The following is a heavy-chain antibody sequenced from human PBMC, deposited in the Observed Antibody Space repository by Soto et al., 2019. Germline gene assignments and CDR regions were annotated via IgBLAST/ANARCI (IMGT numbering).Heavy chain of an antibody. CDR3: ARVGGNYDYWSGKITNWIDS. Sequence: PGGSLRLSCAASGFTFSSYSMNWVRQAPGKGLEWVSYISSSSSTIYYADSVKGRFTISRDNAKNSLYLQMNSLRAEDTAVYYCARVGGNYDYWSGKITNWIDSRGQGTPVTVSS. CDR1: GFTFSSYS. CDR2: ISSSSSTI. V-gene: IGHV3-48*01. J-gene: IGHJ5*01. D-gene: IGHD3-3*01.